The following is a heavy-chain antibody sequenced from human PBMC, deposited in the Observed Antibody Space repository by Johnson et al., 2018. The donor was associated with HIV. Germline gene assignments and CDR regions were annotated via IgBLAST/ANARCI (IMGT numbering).Heavy chain of an antibody. V-gene: IGHV3-30*04. CDR1: GFTFRSYD. D-gene: IGHD3-22*01. J-gene: IGHJ3*02. CDR3: ARPRPRIVEAKGAFDI. CDR2: ISYDGSKK. Sequence: VQLVESGGGVVQPGRSLRLSCAASGFTFRSYDMHWVRQAPGKGLEWVADISYDGSKKYYADSVKGRFTISRDNSNNTLALQMNSLRAEDTAVYYCARPRPRIVEAKGAFDIWGQGTMVTVSS.